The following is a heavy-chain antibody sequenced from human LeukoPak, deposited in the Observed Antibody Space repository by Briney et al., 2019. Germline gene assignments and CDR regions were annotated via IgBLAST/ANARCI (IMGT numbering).Heavy chain of an antibody. V-gene: IGHV3-30*18. Sequence: GGSLRLSCAASGFTFSSYGMRWVRQAPGKGLEWVAVISYDGSNKYYADSVKGRFTISRDNSQNTLYLQMNSLRAEDTAVYYCAKSGRNGAKGPFDYWGQGTLVTVSS. CDR2: ISYDGSNK. CDR3: AKSGRNGAKGPFDY. J-gene: IGHJ4*02. CDR1: GFTFSSYG. D-gene: IGHD4-17*01.